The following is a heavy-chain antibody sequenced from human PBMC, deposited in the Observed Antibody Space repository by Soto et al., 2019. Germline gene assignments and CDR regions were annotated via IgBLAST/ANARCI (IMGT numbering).Heavy chain of an antibody. CDR3: ARDSLSYCSSLYPAGRPIDI. J-gene: IGHJ3*02. D-gene: IGHD6-13*01. CDR1: VGTFRRYS. CDR2: IIPIFGTA. Sequence: GASVTVSCKASVGTFRRYSISWVRQAPGQGLEWMGGIIPIFGTANYAQKFQGRLTNNADESTSTAYMELSSLSSEDTAVYYFARDSLSYCSSLYPAGRPIDIWGQGTMVTVSS. V-gene: IGHV1-69*13.